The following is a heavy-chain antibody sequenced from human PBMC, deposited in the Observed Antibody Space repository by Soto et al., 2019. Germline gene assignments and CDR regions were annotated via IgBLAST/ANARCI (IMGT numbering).Heavy chain of an antibody. Sequence: QVQLVQSGAEVKKPGSSVKVSCKASGGTFSSYAISWVRQAPGQGLEWMGGIIPIFGTANYAQKFQGRVTITADESTSTAYMELSSLRSADTAVYYCARWVLPAAIEPYGMDVWGQGTTVTVSS. D-gene: IGHD2-2*01. J-gene: IGHJ6*02. CDR2: IIPIFGTA. V-gene: IGHV1-69*01. CDR3: ARWVLPAAIEPYGMDV. CDR1: GGTFSSYA.